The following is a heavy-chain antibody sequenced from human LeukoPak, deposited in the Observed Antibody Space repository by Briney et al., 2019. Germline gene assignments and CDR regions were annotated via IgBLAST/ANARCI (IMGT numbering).Heavy chain of an antibody. V-gene: IGHV3-21*01. J-gene: IGHJ6*03. Sequence: PGGSLRLSCAASGFTFNRYSMNWVRQAPGKGLEWVSSISSSSRYIYYADSVKGRFTISRGNAKNSLYLQMNSLRAEDTAVYYCASDREEDYYMDVWGKGTTVTVSS. CDR1: GFTFNRYS. CDR2: ISSSSRYI. CDR3: ASDREEDYYMDV.